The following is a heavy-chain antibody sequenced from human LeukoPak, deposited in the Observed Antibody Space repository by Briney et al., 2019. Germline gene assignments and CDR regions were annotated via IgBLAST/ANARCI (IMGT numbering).Heavy chain of an antibody. J-gene: IGHJ4*02. V-gene: IGHV3-30*18. CDR2: ISYDGSNK. CDR1: GFTFSSYA. CDR3: AKDPGSSWYYFDY. Sequence: QPGGSLRLSCAASGFTFSSYAMHWVRQAPGKGLEWVAVISYDGSNKYYADSVKGRFTISRDNSKNTLYLQMNSLRAEDTAVYYCAKDPGSSWYYFDYWGQGTLVTVSS. D-gene: IGHD6-13*01.